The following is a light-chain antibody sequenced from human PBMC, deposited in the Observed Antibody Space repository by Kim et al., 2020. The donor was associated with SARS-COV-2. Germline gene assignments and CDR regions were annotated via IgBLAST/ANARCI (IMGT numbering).Light chain of an antibody. CDR2: DVS. CDR1: SSDVGGYNY. V-gene: IGLV2-14*03. J-gene: IGLJ1*01. Sequence: QSALTQHASVSGSPGQSITISCTGTSSDVGGYNYVSWYQQHPGKAPKLMIYDVSNRPSGVSNRFSGSKSGNTASLTISGLQAEDEADYYCSSYTSSSTNVFGTGTKVTVL. CDR3: SSYTSSSTNV.